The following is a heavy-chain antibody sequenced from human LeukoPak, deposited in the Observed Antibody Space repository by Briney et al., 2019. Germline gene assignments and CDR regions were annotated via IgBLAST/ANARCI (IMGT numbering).Heavy chain of an antibody. J-gene: IGHJ4*02. V-gene: IGHV3-21*01. CDR2: ITRNSYI. CDR1: GFTFSTYS. CDR3: ARSARLMKGVVEVTALDD. Sequence: GGSLRFSCAASGFTFSTYSMNWVRQAPGKGLEWVSSITRNSYIYYADSVKGRFTISRDNAKNSLYLQMNSLRAEDTAVYYCARSARLMKGVVEVTALDDWGQGTLVTVSS. D-gene: IGHD3-3*01.